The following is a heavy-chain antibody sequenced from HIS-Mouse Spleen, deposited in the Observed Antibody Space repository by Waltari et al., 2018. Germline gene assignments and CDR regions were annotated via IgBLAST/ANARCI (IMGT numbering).Heavy chain of an antibody. V-gene: IGHV1-8*01. CDR2: MNPNSGNT. CDR3: ARGHDYSNYFDY. J-gene: IGHJ4*02. CDR1: GYTFTSYD. Sequence: QVQLVQSGAEVQKPGASVKVSCKASGYTFTSYDINWVRQATGQGLEWMGWMNPNSGNTGDAQKFQGRVTMTRNTSISTAYMELSSLRSEDTAVYYCARGHDYSNYFDYWGQGTLVTVSS. D-gene: IGHD4-4*01.